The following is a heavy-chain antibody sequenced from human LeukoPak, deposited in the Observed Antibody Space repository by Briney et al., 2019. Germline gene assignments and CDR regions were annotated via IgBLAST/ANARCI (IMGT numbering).Heavy chain of an antibody. J-gene: IGHJ4*02. V-gene: IGHV3-30*04. CDR3: ARAFLRGAPDYFDL. CDR2: IGYDGVNK. CDR1: GFTFSSYP. Sequence: GGSLRLSCTASGFTFSSYPMHWVRQAPGKGLEWVAVIGYDGVNKFYTDSVKGRFTISRDDSKSTLYLQMDSLRAEDTAVYYCARAFLRGAPDYFDLWGQGTLVSVSS. D-gene: IGHD3-10*01.